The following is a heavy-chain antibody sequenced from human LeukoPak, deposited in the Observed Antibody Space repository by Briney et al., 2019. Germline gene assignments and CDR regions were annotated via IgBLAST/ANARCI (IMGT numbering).Heavy chain of an antibody. CDR1: GGSISSYY. J-gene: IGHJ6*02. Sequence: SETLSLTCIVSGGSISSYYWSWIRQPPGKGLEWIGYIYYSGSTNYNPSLKSRVTISVDTSKNQFSLKLSSVTAADTAVYYRARDRRRCSGGSCTLLYYYYGMDVWGQGTTVTVSS. CDR2: IYYSGST. V-gene: IGHV4-59*01. D-gene: IGHD2-15*01. CDR3: ARDRRRCSGGSCTLLYYYYGMDV.